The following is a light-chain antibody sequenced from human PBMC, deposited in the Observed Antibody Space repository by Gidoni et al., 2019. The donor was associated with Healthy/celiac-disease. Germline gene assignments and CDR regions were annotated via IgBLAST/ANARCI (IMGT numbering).Light chain of an antibody. Sequence: DIQMTQSPSTLSAPVGDRVTITCRASQSINSWLAWYHQKPGKAPRLLIYKASTLESGVPSRFSGSGSGTEFTLTISSLQPDDFATYCCQQYNSYPWTCGQGTKVEI. CDR2: KAS. CDR1: QSINSW. V-gene: IGKV1-5*03. CDR3: QQYNSYPWT. J-gene: IGKJ1*01.